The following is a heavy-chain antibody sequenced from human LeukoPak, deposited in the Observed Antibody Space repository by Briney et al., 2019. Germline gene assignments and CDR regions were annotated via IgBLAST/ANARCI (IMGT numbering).Heavy chain of an antibody. J-gene: IGHJ6*03. CDR3: ARGCSSTSCNPYYYYYMDV. CDR2: IIPIFGTA. V-gene: IGHV1-69*13. CDR1: GGTFISYA. Sequence: ASVKVSCKASGGTFISYAISWVRQAPGQGLEWMGGIIPIFGTANYAQKFQGRVTITADESTSTAYMELSSLRSEDTAVYYCARGCSSTSCNPYYYYYMDVWGKGTTVTVSS. D-gene: IGHD2-2*01.